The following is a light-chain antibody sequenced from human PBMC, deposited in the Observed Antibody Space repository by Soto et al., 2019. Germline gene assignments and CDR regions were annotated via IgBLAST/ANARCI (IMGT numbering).Light chain of an antibody. J-gene: IGKJ4*01. CDR3: QKYNSAPPT. CDR2: AAS. Sequence: DVRISQSPSSLSASVGDRVTITCRASQGISNYLAWYQQKPGKVPKLLIYAASTLQSGVPSRFSGSGSGTDFTLTISSLQPEDVATYYCQKYNSAPPTFGGGTKVDIK. V-gene: IGKV1-27*01. CDR1: QGISNY.